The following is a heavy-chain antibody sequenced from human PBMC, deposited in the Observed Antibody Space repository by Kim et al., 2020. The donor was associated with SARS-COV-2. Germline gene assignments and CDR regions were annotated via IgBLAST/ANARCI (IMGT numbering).Heavy chain of an antibody. V-gene: IGHV3-7*01. CDR2: IKEDASDE. J-gene: IGHJ4*02. D-gene: IGHD3-16*01. Sequence: GGSLRLSCEVSGFTFSTHYMSWVRQAPGKGLEWVANIKEDASDESYADTVKGRFTISRDNARNSLYLQMNNLRVEDTAVYYCAKGWGFDNWGQGTLVTVS. CDR3: AKGWGFDN. CDR1: GFTFSTHY.